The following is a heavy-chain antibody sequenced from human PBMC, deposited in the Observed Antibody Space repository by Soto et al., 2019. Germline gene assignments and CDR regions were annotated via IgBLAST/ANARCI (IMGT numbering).Heavy chain of an antibody. D-gene: IGHD3-10*01. J-gene: IGHJ4*02. CDR1: GGSISSDY. CDR2: IYYSGST. CDR3: ARLGGVRGVSGYYFDY. Sequence: SETLSLTCTVSGGSISSDYWSWIRQPPGKGLEWIGYIYYSGSTNYNPSLKSRVTISVDTSKNQFSLKLSSVTAADTAVYYCARLGGVRGVSGYYFDYWGQGTQVTVSS. V-gene: IGHV4-59*01.